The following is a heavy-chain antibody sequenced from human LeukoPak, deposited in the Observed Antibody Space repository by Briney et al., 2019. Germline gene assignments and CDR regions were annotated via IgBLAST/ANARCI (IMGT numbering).Heavy chain of an antibody. CDR3: ATYYYDSSGYFSHPSSFDY. CDR2: ISSSSSYI. V-gene: IGHV3-21*01. D-gene: IGHD3-22*01. CDR1: GFTFSSYS. J-gene: IGHJ4*02. Sequence: PGGSLRLSCAASGFTFSSYSMNWVRQAPGKGLEWVSSISSSSSYIYYADSVKGRFTISRDNAKNSLYLQMNSLRAEDTAVYYCATYYYDSSGYFSHPSSFDYWGQGTLVTVSS.